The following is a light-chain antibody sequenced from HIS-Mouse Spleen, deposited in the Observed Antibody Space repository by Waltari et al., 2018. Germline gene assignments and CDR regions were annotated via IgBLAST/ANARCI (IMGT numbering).Light chain of an antibody. CDR3: AAWDDSLNGWV. Sequence: QSVLTQPPSASGTPGQRVTISCSGSSSNIGSNTVNWYQQLPGTAPKLLSYSNNPRPSGVPDRFSGSKSCTSASLAISGLQSEDEADYYCAAWDDSLNGWVFGGGTKLTVL. V-gene: IGLV1-44*01. J-gene: IGLJ3*02. CDR2: SNN. CDR1: SSNIGSNT.